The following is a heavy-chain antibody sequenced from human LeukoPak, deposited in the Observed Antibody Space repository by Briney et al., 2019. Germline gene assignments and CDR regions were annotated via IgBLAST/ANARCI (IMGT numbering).Heavy chain of an antibody. Sequence: PGGSLRLSCAASGFTFNNYWMTWVRQGPGKGLEWVANIKPGGNEKYYVDSVKGRFTISRDNVKNSLYLQMNSLRAEDTAIYYCAINPPHSSGWYSAGAFDIWGQGTMVTVSS. CDR1: GFTFNNYW. CDR2: IKPGGNEK. V-gene: IGHV3-7*03. CDR3: AINPPHSSGWYSAGAFDI. J-gene: IGHJ3*02. D-gene: IGHD6-19*01.